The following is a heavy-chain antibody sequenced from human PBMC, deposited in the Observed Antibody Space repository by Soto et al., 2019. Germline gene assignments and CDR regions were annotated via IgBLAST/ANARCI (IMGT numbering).Heavy chain of an antibody. Sequence: PSETLSLTCTVSGGSVITNSYDWSWIRQSPGKGLEWIGYMYHSGSTYYNPSLKSRVTISIDRSKNQFSLKLSSVTAADTAVYYCARVPAYWXQGILVTVSS. V-gene: IGHV4-39*07. D-gene: IGHD2-2*01. CDR1: GGSVITNSYD. J-gene: IGHJ4*02. CDR2: MYHSGST. CDR3: ARVPAY.